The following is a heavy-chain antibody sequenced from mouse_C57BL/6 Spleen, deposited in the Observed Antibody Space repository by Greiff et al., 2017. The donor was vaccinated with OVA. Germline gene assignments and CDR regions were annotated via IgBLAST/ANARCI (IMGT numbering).Heavy chain of an antibody. CDR2: IDPSDSYT. J-gene: IGHJ1*03. V-gene: IGHV1-69*01. CDR3: ARRGSYYGSSYGYCDV. Sequence: VKLQQPGAELVMPGASVKLSCKASGYTFTSYWMHWVKQRPGQGLEWIGEIDPSDSYTNYTQKFKGKSTLTVDKSSSTAYMQLSSLTSEDSAVYYCARRGSYYGSSYGYCDVWGTGTTVTGSS. D-gene: IGHD1-1*01. CDR1: GYTFTSYW.